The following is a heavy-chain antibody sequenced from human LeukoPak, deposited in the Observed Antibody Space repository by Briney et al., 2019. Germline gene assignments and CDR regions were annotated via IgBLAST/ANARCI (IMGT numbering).Heavy chain of an antibody. V-gene: IGHV3-30*03. CDR2: ISYDGSNK. D-gene: IGHD3-10*01. J-gene: IGHJ4*02. CDR3: ARYYYGSGSYYFDY. CDR1: GFTFSSYG. Sequence: HTGGSLRLSCAASGFTFSSYGMHWVRQAPGKGLEWVAVISYDGSNKYYADSVKGRFTISRDNSKNTLYLQMNSLRAEDTAVYYCARYYYGSGSYYFDYWGQGTLVTVSS.